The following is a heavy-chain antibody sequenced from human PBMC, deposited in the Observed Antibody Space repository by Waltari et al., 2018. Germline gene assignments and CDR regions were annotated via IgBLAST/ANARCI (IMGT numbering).Heavy chain of an antibody. Sequence: QVQLVQSGAEVKKPGSSVKVSCTASGVTFSSYTTSCVRQAPGHGLEWMGRIIPILGIANYAQKFQGRVTITADKSTSTAYMELSSLRSEDTAVYYCARGLGNSGYDFFDYWGQGTLVTVSS. CDR2: IIPILGIA. CDR3: ARGLGNSGYDFFDY. J-gene: IGHJ4*02. D-gene: IGHD5-12*01. V-gene: IGHV1-69*02. CDR1: GVTFSSYT.